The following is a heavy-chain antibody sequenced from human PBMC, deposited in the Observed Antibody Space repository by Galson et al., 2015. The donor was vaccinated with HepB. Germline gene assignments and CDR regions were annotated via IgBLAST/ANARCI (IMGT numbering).Heavy chain of an antibody. D-gene: IGHD5/OR15-5a*01. Sequence: SLRLSCAASGFTFSSYAMSWVRQAPGKGLEWVSAISGSGGSTYYADSVKGRFTISRDNSKNTLYLQMNSLRAEDTAVYYCAKSSPEYVYDPDAFDIWSQGTMVTVSS. CDR1: GFTFSSYA. J-gene: IGHJ3*02. CDR2: ISGSGGST. CDR3: AKSSPEYVYDPDAFDI. V-gene: IGHV3-23*01.